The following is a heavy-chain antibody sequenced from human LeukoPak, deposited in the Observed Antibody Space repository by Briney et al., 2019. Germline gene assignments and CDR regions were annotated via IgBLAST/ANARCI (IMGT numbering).Heavy chain of an antibody. Sequence: ASVKVSCKASGYTFISYYMHWVRQAPGQALEWVGIINPRSGSTTYPQKFQGSLTMTRDTSTSTVYMDLSSLRSEDTAIYYCARHPLPGTTPFDYWGQGTLVTVSS. J-gene: IGHJ4*02. V-gene: IGHV1-46*01. CDR1: GYTFISYY. CDR2: INPRSGST. D-gene: IGHD1-1*01. CDR3: ARHPLPGTTPFDY.